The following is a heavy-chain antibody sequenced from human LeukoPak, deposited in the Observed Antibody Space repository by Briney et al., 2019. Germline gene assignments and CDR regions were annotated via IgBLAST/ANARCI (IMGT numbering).Heavy chain of an antibody. J-gene: IGHJ5*02. V-gene: IGHV4-34*01. CDR3: ARGRIAVAGSHLDP. CDR1: GGSFSGYY. CDR2: INHSGST. Sequence: SETLSLTCAVYGGSFSGYYWSWIRQPPGKGLERIGEINHSGSTNYNPSLKSRVTISVDTSKNQFSLKLSSVTAADTAVYYCARGRIAVAGSHLDPWGQGTLVTVSS. D-gene: IGHD6-19*01.